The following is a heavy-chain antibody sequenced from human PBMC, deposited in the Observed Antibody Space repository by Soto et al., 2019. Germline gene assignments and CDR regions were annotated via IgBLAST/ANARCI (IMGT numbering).Heavy chain of an antibody. CDR1: GFTFSSYW. CDR2: INSDGSST. J-gene: IGHJ6*03. Sequence: GGSLRLSCAASGFTFSSYWMHWVRQAPGKGLVWVSRINSDGSSTSYADSVKGRFTISRDNAKNTLYLQMNSLRAEDTAVYYCLRGRPPPGAGNTHYYYDMDVWGKGTTVTVSS. D-gene: IGHD6-19*01. CDR3: LRGRPPPGAGNTHYYYDMDV. V-gene: IGHV3-74*01.